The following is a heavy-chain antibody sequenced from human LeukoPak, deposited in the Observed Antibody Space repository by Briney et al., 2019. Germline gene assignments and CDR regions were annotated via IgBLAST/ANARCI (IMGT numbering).Heavy chain of an antibody. Sequence: GGSLRLSCAASEFAFSNYAMTWVRQAPGKGLEWVSSISSSSSYIYYADSVKGRFTISRDNAKNSLYLQMNSLRAEDTAVYYCARDSRYGAFDIWGQGTMVTVSS. CDR2: ISSSSSYI. CDR3: ARDSRYGAFDI. CDR1: EFAFSNYA. J-gene: IGHJ3*02. D-gene: IGHD3-9*01. V-gene: IGHV3-21*01.